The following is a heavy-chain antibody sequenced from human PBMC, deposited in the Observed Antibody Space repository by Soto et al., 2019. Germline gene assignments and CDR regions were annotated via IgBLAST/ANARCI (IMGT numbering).Heavy chain of an antibody. Sequence: SETLSLTCAVYGGSFSGYYWSWIRQPPGKGLEWIGEINHSGSTNYNPSLKSRVTISVDTSKNQFSLKLSSVTAADTAVYYCARATTVTTPYGMDVWGQGTTVTVSS. J-gene: IGHJ6*02. CDR1: GGSFSGYY. CDR2: INHSGST. CDR3: ARATTVTTPYGMDV. D-gene: IGHD4-4*01. V-gene: IGHV4-34*09.